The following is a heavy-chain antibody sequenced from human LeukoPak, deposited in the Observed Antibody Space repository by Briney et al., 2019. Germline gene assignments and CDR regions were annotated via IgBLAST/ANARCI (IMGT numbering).Heavy chain of an antibody. CDR1: GFTFSNYG. D-gene: IGHD3-22*01. Sequence: GTSLRLSYAASGFTFSNYGMHWVRQAPGKGLEWVAIIWGDGSKTYYSDSVKGRFTISRDNSKNTVYLQIDSLRAEDTAVYYCAREYYYDNNGCFDYWGQGTLVTVSS. CDR3: AREYYYDNNGCFDY. J-gene: IGHJ4*02. V-gene: IGHV3-33*01. CDR2: IWGDGSKT.